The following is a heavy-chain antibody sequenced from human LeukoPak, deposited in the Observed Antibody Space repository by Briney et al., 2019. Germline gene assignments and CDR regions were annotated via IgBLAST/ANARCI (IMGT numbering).Heavy chain of an antibody. CDR3: AKVAKYYYGSETYYFFEH. V-gene: IGHV1-46*01. CDR1: GYTFTSYY. J-gene: IGHJ4*02. D-gene: IGHD3-10*01. Sequence: ASVKVSRKASGYTFTSYYMHWVRQAPGQGLEWMGIINPSGGSTSYAQKFQGRVTMTRDMSTSTVYMELSSLRVEDTAVYYCAKVAKYYYGSETYYFFEHWGQGTPVTASS. CDR2: INPSGGST.